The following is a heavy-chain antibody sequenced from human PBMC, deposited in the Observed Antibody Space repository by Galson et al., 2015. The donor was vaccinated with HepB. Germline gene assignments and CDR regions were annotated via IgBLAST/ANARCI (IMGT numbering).Heavy chain of an antibody. Sequence: SLRLSCAASGFTFSSYWMSWVRQAPGKGLEWVANINKDGSEKDYADSVKGRFTISRDNTKNSLYLQMNSLRAEDTAVYYCARGTRGLGSYYPFFDCWGQGTLVTVSS. J-gene: IGHJ4*02. CDR3: ARGTRGLGSYYPFFDC. CDR2: INKDGSEK. V-gene: IGHV3-7*03. CDR1: GFTFSSYW. D-gene: IGHD3-10*01.